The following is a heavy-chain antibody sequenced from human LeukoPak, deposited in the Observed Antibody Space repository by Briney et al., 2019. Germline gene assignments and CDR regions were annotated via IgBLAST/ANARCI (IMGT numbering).Heavy chain of an antibody. D-gene: IGHD3-9*01. CDR2: ISGSGGST. CDR3: AVPPYDILTGYYNTPQYGMDV. V-gene: IGHV3-23*01. CDR1: GFTFSSYA. Sequence: GGSLRLSCAASGFTFSSYAMSWVRQAPGKGLEWVSAISGSGGSTYYADSVKGRFTISRDNSKNTLYLQMNSLRAEDTAVYYCAVPPYDILTGYYNTPQYGMDVWGKGTTVTVSS. J-gene: IGHJ6*04.